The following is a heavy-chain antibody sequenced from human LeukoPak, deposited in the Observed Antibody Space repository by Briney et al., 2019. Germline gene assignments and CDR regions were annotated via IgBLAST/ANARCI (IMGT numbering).Heavy chain of an antibody. V-gene: IGHV3-53*01. D-gene: IGHD3-10*01. CDR1: GFTVSSNY. Sequence: GGSLRLSCTASGFTVSSNYMSWVRQAPGKGLEWVSVIYSGGRTYYADAVKGRLTISRDNSKNTLYLQMNSLRAEGTAVYYCAKTPRVLWFGELLSSFDYWGQGTLVTVSS. CDR2: IYSGGRT. J-gene: IGHJ4*02. CDR3: AKTPRVLWFGELLSSFDY.